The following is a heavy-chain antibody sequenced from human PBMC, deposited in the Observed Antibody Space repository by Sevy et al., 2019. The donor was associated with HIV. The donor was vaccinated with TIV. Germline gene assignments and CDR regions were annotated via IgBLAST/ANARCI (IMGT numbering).Heavy chain of an antibody. J-gene: IGHJ4*02. CDR1: GYTFTSYG. V-gene: IGHV1-18*01. CDR3: ARDRPIVGATFDY. CDR2: ISAYNGNT. Sequence: ASVKVSCKASGYTFTSYGISWVRQAPGQGLEWMGWISAYNGNTNYAQKLQGRVTMTTDTSTSKAYMELGSLRSDDTAVYYCARDRPIVGATFDYWGQGTLVTVSS. D-gene: IGHD1-26*01.